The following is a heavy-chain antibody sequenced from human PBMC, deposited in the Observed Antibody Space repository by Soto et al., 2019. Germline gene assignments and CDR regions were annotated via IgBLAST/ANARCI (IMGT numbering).Heavy chain of an antibody. CDR1: EFSVSSNY. V-gene: IGHV3-53*01. CDR3: ARGSYRAFDY. D-gene: IGHD4-4*01. CDR2: IYVGGAT. J-gene: IGHJ4*02. Sequence: EVQVVESGGGLIQPGGSLRLSCAASEFSVSSNYLSWVRQAPGKGLEWVSGIYVGGATYYADSVKGRFTFSRDNSKNTVYLQMNSLRVEDTAVYYCARGSYRAFDYWGQGTLVTVSS.